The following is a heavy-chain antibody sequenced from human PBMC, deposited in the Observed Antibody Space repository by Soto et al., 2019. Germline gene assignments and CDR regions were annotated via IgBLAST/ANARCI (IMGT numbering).Heavy chain of an antibody. CDR1: GGTLSSYA. Sequence: SVKVSCTASGGTLSSYAIRWVRQAPGQGLEWMGGIIPIFGTANYAQKFQGRVTITADESTSTAYMELSSLRSEDTAVYYCARDRLVVGATNDAFDIWGQGTMVTVSS. CDR2: IIPIFGTA. V-gene: IGHV1-69*13. J-gene: IGHJ3*02. D-gene: IGHD1-26*01. CDR3: ARDRLVVGATNDAFDI.